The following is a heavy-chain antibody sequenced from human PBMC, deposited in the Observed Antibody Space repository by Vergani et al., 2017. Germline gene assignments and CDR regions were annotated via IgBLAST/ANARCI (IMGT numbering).Heavy chain of an antibody. D-gene: IGHD5-24*01. V-gene: IGHV1-69*12. CDR1: GGYFSNYT. CDR3: AKSGWLQHFGAHYFDS. J-gene: IGHJ4*02. CDR2: IVPIFPTP. Sequence: QVQLMQSGSEVKKPGSSVKVSCKASGGYFSNYTINWVRQAPGQGPEWMGGIVPIFPTPNYAQRFQGRITITADEATSTAYMDLSSLTSEDTAVYFCAKSGWLQHFGAHYFDSWGQGILVTVSS.